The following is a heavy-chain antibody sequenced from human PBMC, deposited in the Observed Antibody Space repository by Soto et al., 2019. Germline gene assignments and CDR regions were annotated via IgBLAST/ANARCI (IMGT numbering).Heavy chain of an antibody. J-gene: IGHJ4*02. CDR3: ARDSFPPYSSSSKGFDY. Sequence: PSETLSLTCTVSGGSTSSYYWNWIRQSPGKGLEWIASLDYSGTTNYNPSLKRRITTSVDPYKKQFSLKMRSVTAADTAVYYCARDSFPPYSSSSKGFDYWGQGSLVTVSS. V-gene: IGHV4-59*01. CDR1: GGSTSSYY. CDR2: LDYSGTT. D-gene: IGHD6-6*01.